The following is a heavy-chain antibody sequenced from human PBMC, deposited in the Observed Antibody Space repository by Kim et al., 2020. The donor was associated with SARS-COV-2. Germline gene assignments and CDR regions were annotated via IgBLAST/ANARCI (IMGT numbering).Heavy chain of an antibody. CDR1: GFTVSSNY. CDR2: IYSCGST. Sequence: GGSLRLSCAASGFTVSSNYMSWVRQAPGKGLEWGSVIYSCGSTYYADSVKGRFTISRHNSKNTLYLQMNSLRAEDTAVYYCSRGAASSPVYGGPTSYYYGMDVWGQGTTVTVSS. CDR3: SRGAASSPVYGGPTSYYYGMDV. J-gene: IGHJ6*02. D-gene: IGHD4-17*01. V-gene: IGHV3-53*04.